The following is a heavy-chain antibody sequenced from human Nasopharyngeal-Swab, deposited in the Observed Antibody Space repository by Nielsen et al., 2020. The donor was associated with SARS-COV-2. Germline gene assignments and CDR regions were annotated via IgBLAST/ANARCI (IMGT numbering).Heavy chain of an antibody. CDR2: IYYSGST. Sequence: WRRQCPGQGLEWIGYIYYSGSTNYNPSLKSRVTISVDTSKNQFSLKLSSVTAADTAVYYCARDRGIFQYYYYGMDVWGQGTTVTVSS. D-gene: IGHD3-10*01. CDR3: ARDRGIFQYYYYGMDV. J-gene: IGHJ6*02. V-gene: IGHV4-59*01.